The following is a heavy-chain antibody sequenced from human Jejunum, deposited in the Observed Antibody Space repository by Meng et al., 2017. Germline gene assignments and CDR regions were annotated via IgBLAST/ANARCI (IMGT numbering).Heavy chain of an antibody. V-gene: IGHV5-51*01. Sequence: GGSLRLSCKGSGYRFSRYWIGWVRQMPGKDLEWMGMIFPGDPQIRYSPSFQRQVTISVDNAISSAYLQCRSLEASDSAIYCCARHGVTGCNSVGCDESCLYNGMDVWGQGTTVTVSS. CDR3: ARHGVTGCNSVGCDESCLYNGMDV. J-gene: IGHJ6*01. CDR1: GYRFSRYW. CDR2: IFPGDPQI. D-gene: IGHD2/OR15-2a*01.